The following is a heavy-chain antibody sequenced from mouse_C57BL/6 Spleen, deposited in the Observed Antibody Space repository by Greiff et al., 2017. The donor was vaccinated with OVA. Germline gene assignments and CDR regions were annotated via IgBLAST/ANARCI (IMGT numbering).Heavy chain of an antibody. CDR2: FYPGSGSI. Sequence: QVQLQQSGAELVKPGASVKLSCKASGYTFTEYTIHWVKQRSGQGLEWIGWFYPGSGSIESNEKFKDKATLTADKSSSTVYMELSRLTSEDAAVYLGARHEVLALELGYFDGWGKGATLTVS. V-gene: IGHV1-62-2*01. CDR1: GYTFTEYT. D-gene: IGHD4-1*01. CDR3: ARHEVLALELGYFDG. J-gene: IGHJ2*01.